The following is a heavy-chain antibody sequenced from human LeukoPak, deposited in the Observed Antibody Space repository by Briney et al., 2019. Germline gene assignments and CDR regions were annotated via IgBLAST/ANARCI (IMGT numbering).Heavy chain of an antibody. CDR3: ARGGTYQLLFHY. D-gene: IGHD2-2*01. CDR1: GYIFTSYA. Sequence: GVSVKVSCKASGYIFTSYAIHWVRQAPGQRLEWMAWINAGNANTKYSQKFQGRVTITSDTSASTAYMELSSLRSEDTAVYYCARGGTYQLLFHYWGQGTLVTVSS. J-gene: IGHJ4*02. CDR2: INAGNANT. V-gene: IGHV1-3*01.